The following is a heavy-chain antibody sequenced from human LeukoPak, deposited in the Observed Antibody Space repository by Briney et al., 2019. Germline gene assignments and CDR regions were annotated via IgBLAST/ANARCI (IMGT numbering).Heavy chain of an antibody. Sequence: GGSLRLSCAASGFTFSSYSMNWVRQAPGKGLEWVSSISSSSSYIYYADSVKGRFTISRDNAKNSLYLQMNSLRAEDTAVYYCARATAYSIAASDYWGQGTLVTVSS. J-gene: IGHJ4*02. V-gene: IGHV3-21*01. CDR3: ARATAYSIAASDY. D-gene: IGHD6-13*01. CDR2: ISSSSSYI. CDR1: GFTFSSYS.